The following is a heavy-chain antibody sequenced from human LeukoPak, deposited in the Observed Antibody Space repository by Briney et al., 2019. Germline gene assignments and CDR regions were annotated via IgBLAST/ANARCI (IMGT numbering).Heavy chain of an antibody. Sequence: SETLSLTCAVYSGSFSGYYWNWLRQPPGKGLEWIGEINHSGSRNYNPSLKSRVTISVDTSKNQFSLKLSSVTAADTAVYYCARVYGSGSYYNGYYYYYMDVWGKGTTVTISS. D-gene: IGHD3-10*01. CDR1: SGSFSGYY. V-gene: IGHV4-34*01. CDR3: ARVYGSGSYYNGYYYYYMDV. CDR2: INHSGSR. J-gene: IGHJ6*03.